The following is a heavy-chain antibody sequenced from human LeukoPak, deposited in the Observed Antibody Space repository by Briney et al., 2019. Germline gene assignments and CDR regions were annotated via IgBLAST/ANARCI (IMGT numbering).Heavy chain of an antibody. CDR2: ISGSGGST. D-gene: IGHD5-18*01. J-gene: IGHJ4*02. CDR3: ANSGYSYGPLDY. CDR1: GFTFSSYA. V-gene: IGHV3-23*01. Sequence: GGSLRLSCSASGFTFSSYAMSWVRQAPGKGLEWVSAISGSGGSTYYADSVKGRFTISRDNSKNTLYLQMNSLRAEDTAVYYCANSGYSYGPLDYWGQGTLVTVSS.